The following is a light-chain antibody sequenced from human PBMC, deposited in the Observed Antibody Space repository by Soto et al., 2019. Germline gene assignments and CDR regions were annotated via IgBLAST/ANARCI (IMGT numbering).Light chain of an antibody. V-gene: IGLV1-44*01. CDR2: TNN. CDR3: AAWDDSLNGLV. Sequence: QPVLTQPPSASGTPGQRVTISCSGSSSNIGNNAVNWYQQLPGTAPKLLIYTNNQRPSGVPDRFSGSKSGTSGSLAISGLQSEDEADYYCAAWDDSLNGLVFGGGTQLTVL. CDR1: SSNIGNNA. J-gene: IGLJ2*01.